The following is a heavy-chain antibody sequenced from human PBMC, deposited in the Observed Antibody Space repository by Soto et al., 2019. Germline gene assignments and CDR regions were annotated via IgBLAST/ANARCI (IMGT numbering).Heavy chain of an antibody. CDR2: ISGHNGHT. V-gene: IGHV1-18*01. CDR3: ERYQPYSTGYYYFDN. Sequence: QVQLVQSGAEVKKPGASVKVSCKTSGYNFTTYGVSWVRLAPGQGLEWMGWISGHNGHTNYAQTFQGRVTMTTDTSTTTAYMELRSLRPDDTAVYYCERYQPYSTGYYYFDNWGQGTLAIVTS. CDR1: GYNFTTYG. J-gene: IGHJ4*02. D-gene: IGHD6-19*01.